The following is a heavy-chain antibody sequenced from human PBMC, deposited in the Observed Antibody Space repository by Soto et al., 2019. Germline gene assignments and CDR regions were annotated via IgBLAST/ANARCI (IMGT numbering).Heavy chain of an antibody. D-gene: IGHD2-21*01. CDR3: ARGEGGPRWGSIDY. CDR1: GFTFTSSA. Sequence: SVKVSCKASGFTFTSSAVQWVRQARGQRLEWIGWIVVGSGNTNYAQKFQGWVTMTRDTSISTAYMELSRLRSDDTAVYYCARGEGGPRWGSIDYWGQGTLVTVSS. CDR2: IVVGSGNT. V-gene: IGHV1-58*01. J-gene: IGHJ4*02.